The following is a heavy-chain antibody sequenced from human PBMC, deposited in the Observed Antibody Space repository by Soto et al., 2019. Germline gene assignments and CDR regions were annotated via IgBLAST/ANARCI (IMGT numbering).Heavy chain of an antibody. V-gene: IGHV3-23*01. CDR2: MSGSSSTT. CDR1: GLTFSNYA. CDR3: AKNQERELPRVIDF. Sequence: GGSLRLSCATSGLTFSNYAMSWVRQAPGGGLEWVSSMSGSSSTTYYADSVRGRFTISRDRSKNTLYLQMSSLGAEDTALYYCAKNQERELPRVIDFWGQGTLVTV. J-gene: IGHJ4*02. D-gene: IGHD1-7*01.